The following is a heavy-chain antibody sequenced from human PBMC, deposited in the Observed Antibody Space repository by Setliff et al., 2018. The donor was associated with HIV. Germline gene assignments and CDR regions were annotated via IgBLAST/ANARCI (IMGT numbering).Heavy chain of an antibody. J-gene: IGHJ4*02. CDR1: GFTFRNYN. Sequence: PGGSLRLSCAASGFTFRNYNFNWVRQAPGRGLEWVSSISIGSGAAIYYAESVQGRFTVSRDNSKNSLYLQLNSLRVEDTAVYYCMGWGLPYAIDYWGQGMLVTVSS. V-gene: IGHV3-21*01. CDR2: ISIGSGAAI. CDR3: MGWGLPYAIDY. D-gene: IGHD2-21*02.